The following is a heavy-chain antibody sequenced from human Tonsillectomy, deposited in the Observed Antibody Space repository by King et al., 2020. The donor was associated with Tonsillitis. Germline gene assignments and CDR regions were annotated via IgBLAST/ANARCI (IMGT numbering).Heavy chain of an antibody. V-gene: IGHV3-9*01. CDR2: ISWNSGSI. CDR1: GFTFDDYA. J-gene: IGHJ3*02. D-gene: IGHD3-16*02. Sequence: VQLVESGGGLVQPGRSLRLSCAASGFTFDDYAMHWVRQAPGKGLEWVSGISWNSGSIGYADSVKGRFTISRDNAKNSLYLQMNSLRAEDTALYYWAKDRRLGELSLSPLDAFDIWGQGTMVTVSS. CDR3: AKDRRLGELSLSPLDAFDI.